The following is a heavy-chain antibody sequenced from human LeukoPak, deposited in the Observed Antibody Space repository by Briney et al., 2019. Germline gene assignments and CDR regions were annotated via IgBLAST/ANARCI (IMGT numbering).Heavy chain of an antibody. CDR3: ARDDCSTSSCQKHQNWFDP. J-gene: IGHJ5*02. D-gene: IGHD2-2*01. Sequence: GGSLRLSCAASGFTFSAYGMSWVRQSPRKGLEWVSGVSGADGTTYYADSVKGRFTISRDNSKSTLYLQMNNLRAEDTAVYYCARDDCSTSSCQKHQNWFDPWGQGTLVTVSS. CDR2: VSGADGTT. V-gene: IGHV3-23*01. CDR1: GFTFSAYG.